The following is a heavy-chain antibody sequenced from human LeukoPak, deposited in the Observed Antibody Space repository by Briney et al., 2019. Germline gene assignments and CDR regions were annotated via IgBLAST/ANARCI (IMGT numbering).Heavy chain of an antibody. CDR3: ARGHVDIVATIGFDY. V-gene: IGHV4-38-2*02. CDR2: IYHSEST. J-gene: IGHJ4*02. CDR1: GYSISSGFY. D-gene: IGHD5-12*01. Sequence: SETLSLTCTVSGYSISSGFYWGWIRQPPGKGLEWIGSIYHSESTYYNPSLNSRVTMSVDTSKNQFSLKLSSVTAADTAVYYCARGHVDIVATIGFDYWGQGTLVTVSS.